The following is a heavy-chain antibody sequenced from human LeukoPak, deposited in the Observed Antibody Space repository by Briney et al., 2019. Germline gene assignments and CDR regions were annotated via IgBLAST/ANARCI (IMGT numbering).Heavy chain of an antibody. CDR2: IYPGDSDI. D-gene: IGHD3-22*01. CDR3: ATTYPSTYSFESSGSPDAFDI. V-gene: IGHV5-51*01. Sequence: GESLKISCKGSGYSFTSYWIGWVRQMPGKGLEWMGIIYPGDSDIRYSPSFQGQVTISADKSISTAYLQWSSLKASDTAMYYCATTYPSTYSFESSGSPDAFDIWGQGTMVTVSS. CDR1: GYSFTSYW. J-gene: IGHJ3*02.